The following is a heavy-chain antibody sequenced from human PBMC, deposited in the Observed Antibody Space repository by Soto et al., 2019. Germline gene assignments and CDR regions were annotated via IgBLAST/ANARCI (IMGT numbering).Heavy chain of an antibody. CDR1: GGSISSYY. CDR3: ARGGYCSGGSCYLSAEYFQH. D-gene: IGHD2-15*01. J-gene: IGHJ1*01. CDR2: IYYSGST. V-gene: IGHV4-59*01. Sequence: PSETLSLTCTVSGGSISSYYWSWIRQPPGKGLEWIGYIYYSGSTNYNPSLKSRVTISVDTSKNQFSLKLSSVTAADTAVYYCARGGYCSGGSCYLSAEYFQHWGQGTLVTVSS.